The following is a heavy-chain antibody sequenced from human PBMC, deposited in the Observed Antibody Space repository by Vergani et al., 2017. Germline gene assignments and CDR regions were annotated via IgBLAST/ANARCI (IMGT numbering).Heavy chain of an antibody. CDR1: GFTFSSYG. Sequence: QVQPVESGGGVVQPGRSLRLSCAASGFTFSSYGMHWVRQAPGKGLEWVAVIWYDGSNKYYADSVKGRFTISRDNSKNTLYLQMNSLRAEDTAVYYCAREKRNYSSGWGVDYWGQGTLVTVSS. J-gene: IGHJ4*02. D-gene: IGHD6-19*01. CDR2: IWYDGSNK. V-gene: IGHV3-33*01. CDR3: AREKRNYSSGWGVDY.